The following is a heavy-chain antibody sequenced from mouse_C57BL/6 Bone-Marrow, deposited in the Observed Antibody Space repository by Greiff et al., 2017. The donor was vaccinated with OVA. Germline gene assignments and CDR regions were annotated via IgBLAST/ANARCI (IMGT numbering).Heavy chain of an antibody. Sequence: EVMLVESGGGLVKPGGSLKLSCAASGFTFSSYAMSWVRQTPEKRLEWVATISDGGSYTYYPDNVKGRFTISRDNAKNNLYLQMSHLKSEDTAMYYCARDHGSGYYYFDYWGQGTTLTVSS. CDR2: ISDGGSYT. J-gene: IGHJ2*01. V-gene: IGHV5-4*01. CDR1: GFTFSSYA. D-gene: IGHD3-2*02. CDR3: ARDHGSGYYYFDY.